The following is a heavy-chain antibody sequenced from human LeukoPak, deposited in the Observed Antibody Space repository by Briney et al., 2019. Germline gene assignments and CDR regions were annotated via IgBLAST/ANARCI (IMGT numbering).Heavy chain of an antibody. CDR3: AIKCSGGSCYYGRG. Sequence: GRSLRLSCAASGFTFSKYAMHWVRQAPGKGLEWVAVSSYDGSIEYYADSVKGRFTISRDNAKNSLYLQMNSLRAEDTAVYYCAIKCSGGSCYYGRGWGQGTLVTVSS. V-gene: IGHV3-30*04. J-gene: IGHJ4*02. CDR2: SSYDGSIE. D-gene: IGHD2-15*01. CDR1: GFTFSKYA.